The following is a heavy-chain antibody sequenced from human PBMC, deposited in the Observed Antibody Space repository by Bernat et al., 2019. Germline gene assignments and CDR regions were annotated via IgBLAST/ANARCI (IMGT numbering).Heavy chain of an antibody. J-gene: IGHJ4*02. CDR2: IKSKTDGGTT. V-gene: IGHV3-15*07. D-gene: IGHD3-10*01. CDR1: GFTFSNAW. CDR3: TTELWFGELGLDPNDY. Sequence: EVQLVESGGGLVKPGGSLRLACAASGFTFSNAWMNWVRQAPGKGLEWVGRIKSKTDGGTTDYAAPVKGRFTISRDDSKNTLYLQMNSLKTEDTAVYYCTTELWFGELGLDPNDYWGQGTLVTVSS.